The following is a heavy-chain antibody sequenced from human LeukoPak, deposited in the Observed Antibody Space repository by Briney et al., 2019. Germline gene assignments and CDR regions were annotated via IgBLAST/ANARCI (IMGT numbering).Heavy chain of an antibody. CDR1: GYSISSGYY. D-gene: IGHD4-17*01. Sequence: PSETLSLTCTVSGYSISSGYYWGWIRQPPGKGLEWIGSIYHSGSTYYNPSLKSRVTISVDTSKNQFSLKLSSVTAADTAVYYCARGGYTVTPDYWGQGTLVTVSS. V-gene: IGHV4-38-2*02. J-gene: IGHJ4*02. CDR3: ARGGYTVTPDY. CDR2: IYHSGST.